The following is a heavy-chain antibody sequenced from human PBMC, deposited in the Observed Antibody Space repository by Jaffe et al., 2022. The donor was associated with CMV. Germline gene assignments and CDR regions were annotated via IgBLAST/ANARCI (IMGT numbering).Heavy chain of an antibody. V-gene: IGHV4-34*01. CDR2: INHSGST. D-gene: IGHD3-10*01. Sequence: QVQLQQWGAGLLKPSETLSLTCAVYGGSFSGYYWSWIRQPPGKGLEWIGEINHSGSTNYNPSLKSRVTISVDTSKNQFSLKLSSVTAADTAVYYCARGRYYYGYDSGYYYYMDVWGKGTTVTVSS. J-gene: IGHJ6*03. CDR3: ARGRYYYGYDSGYYYYMDV. CDR1: GGSFSGYY.